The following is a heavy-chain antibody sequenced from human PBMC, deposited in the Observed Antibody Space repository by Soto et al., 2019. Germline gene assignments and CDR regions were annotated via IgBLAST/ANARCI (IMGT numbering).Heavy chain of an antibody. Sequence: KFQGRVTITRDTSASTAYMELSSLRSEDTAVYYCAREPTVTTYYYYYYYMDVWGKGTTVTVSS. CDR3: AREPTVTTYYYYYYYMDV. J-gene: IGHJ6*03. D-gene: IGHD4-4*01. V-gene: IGHV1-3*01.